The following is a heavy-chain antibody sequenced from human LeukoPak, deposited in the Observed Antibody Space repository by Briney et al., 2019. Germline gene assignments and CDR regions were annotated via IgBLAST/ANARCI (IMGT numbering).Heavy chain of an antibody. V-gene: IGHV3-48*03. CDR2: ISSSGSTI. CDR3: AREKREWFGKLLFFDY. CDR1: GFTFSSYE. D-gene: IGHD3-10*01. Sequence: GGSLRLSCAASGFTFSSYEMNWVRQAPGKGLEWVSYISSSGSTIYYADSVKGRFTISRDNAKNSLYLQMNSLRAEDTAVYYCAREKREWFGKLLFFDYWGQGTLVTVSS. J-gene: IGHJ4*02.